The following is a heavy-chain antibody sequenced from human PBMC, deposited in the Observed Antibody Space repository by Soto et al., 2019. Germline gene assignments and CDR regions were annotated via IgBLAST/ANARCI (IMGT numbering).Heavy chain of an antibody. D-gene: IGHD1-1*01. CDR1: GGSFSGYY. Sequence: KPSETLSLTCAVYGGSFSGYYWSWIRQPPGKGLEWIGEINHSGSTNYNPSLKSRVTISVDTSKNQFSLKLSSVTAADTAVYYCARGHWRGLYWGQGTLVTVSS. V-gene: IGHV4-34*01. J-gene: IGHJ4*02. CDR3: ARGHWRGLY. CDR2: INHSGST.